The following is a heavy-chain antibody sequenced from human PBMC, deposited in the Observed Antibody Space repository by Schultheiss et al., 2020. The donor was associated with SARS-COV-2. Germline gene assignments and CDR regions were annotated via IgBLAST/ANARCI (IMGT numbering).Heavy chain of an antibody. Sequence: SETLSLTCTVSGGSISSYYWSWIRQPPGKGLEWIGYIYYSGSTNYNPSLKSRVTISVDTSKNQFSLKLSSVTAADTAVYYCAREERDGSSPQFYYYYGMDVWGQGTTVTVSS. CDR3: AREERDGSSPQFYYYYGMDV. CDR1: GGSISSYY. D-gene: IGHD6-6*01. J-gene: IGHJ6*02. V-gene: IGHV4-59*01. CDR2: IYYSGST.